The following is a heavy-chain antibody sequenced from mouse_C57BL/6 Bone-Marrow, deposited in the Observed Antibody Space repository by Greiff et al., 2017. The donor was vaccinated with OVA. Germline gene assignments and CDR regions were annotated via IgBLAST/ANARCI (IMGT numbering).Heavy chain of an antibody. J-gene: IGHJ3*01. Sequence: VKLVESDAELVKPGASVKISCKVSGYTFTDHTIHWMTPRPEQGLEWIGYIYPRDGSTKYNEKFKGKATLTADKSSITAYMQLNSLTSEDSAVYFCARSDYYGSSSFAYWGQGTLVTVSA. CDR1: GYTFTDHT. V-gene: IGHV1-78*01. D-gene: IGHD1-1*01. CDR3: ARSDYYGSSSFAY. CDR2: IYPRDGST.